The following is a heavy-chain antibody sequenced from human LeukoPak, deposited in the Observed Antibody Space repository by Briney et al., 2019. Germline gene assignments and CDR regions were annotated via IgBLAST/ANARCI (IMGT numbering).Heavy chain of an antibody. CDR3: AREYGNSRGWFGF. Sequence: QPGGSLRLSCAASGFTFSSYGMHWVRQAPGKGLEWVAFIRYDGSNKYYADSVKGRFTISRDNAKNSLYLQMNSLRAEDTAVYYCAREYGNSRGWFGFWGQGTLVTVSS. J-gene: IGHJ5*01. CDR1: GFTFSSYG. CDR2: IRYDGSNK. V-gene: IGHV3-30*02. D-gene: IGHD3-22*01.